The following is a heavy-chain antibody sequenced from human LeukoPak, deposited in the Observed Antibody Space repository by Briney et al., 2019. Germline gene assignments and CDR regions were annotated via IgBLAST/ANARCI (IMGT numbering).Heavy chain of an antibody. CDR3: AREQSPYYYYGMDV. V-gene: IGHV3-66*01. D-gene: IGHD5-24*01. CDR2: IYSGGGT. CDR1: GFTVSSNY. J-gene: IGHJ6*02. Sequence: PGGSLRVSCAASGFTVSSNYMSWVRQAPGKRLEWVSVIYSGGGTYYADSVKGRFTISRDNSKNTLYLQMNSLRAEDTAVYYCAREQSPYYYYGMDVWGQGTTVTVSS.